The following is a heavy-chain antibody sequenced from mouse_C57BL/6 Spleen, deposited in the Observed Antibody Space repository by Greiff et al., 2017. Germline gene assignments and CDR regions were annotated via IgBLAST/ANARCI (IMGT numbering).Heavy chain of an antibody. V-gene: IGHV1-15*01. Sequence: VQLQQSGAELVRPGASVTLSCKASGYTFTDYEMHWVKQTPVHGLEWIGAIAPETGGTAYTQKFKGKAILTADKSSSTAYMELRSLTSEDSAVYYCPRTVVDWYFDVCGTGTTVTVSS. D-gene: IGHD1-1*01. CDR1: GYTFTDYE. CDR2: IAPETGGT. CDR3: PRTVVDWYFDV. J-gene: IGHJ1*03.